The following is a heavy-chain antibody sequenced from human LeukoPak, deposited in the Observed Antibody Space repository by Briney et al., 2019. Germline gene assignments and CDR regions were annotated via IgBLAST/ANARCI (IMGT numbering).Heavy chain of an antibody. CDR3: ARGNSDGVFFDY. V-gene: IGHV4-39*07. Sequence: PSETLSLTCTVSGGSISSSSYYWGWIRQPPGKGLEWIGSIYYSGSTYYNPSLKSRVTISVDTSKNQFSLKLSSVTAADTAMYYCARGNSDGVFFDYWGQGTLVTVSS. J-gene: IGHJ4*02. D-gene: IGHD2-15*01. CDR1: GGSISSSSYY. CDR2: IYYSGST.